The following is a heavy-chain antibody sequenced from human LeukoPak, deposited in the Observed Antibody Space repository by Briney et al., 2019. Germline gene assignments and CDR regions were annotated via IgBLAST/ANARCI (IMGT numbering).Heavy chain of an antibody. CDR3: ASDKYTGTYCGGDCYYYGMDV. CDR1: GFTFSSYG. D-gene: IGHD2-21*01. Sequence: GRSLRLSCAASGFTFSSYGMHWVRQAPGKGLEWVAVIWYDGSNKYYADSVKGRFTISRDNSKNTLYLQMNSLRAEDTAVYYCASDKYTGTYCGGDCYYYGMDVWGQGTTVTVSS. J-gene: IGHJ6*02. V-gene: IGHV3-33*01. CDR2: IWYDGSNK.